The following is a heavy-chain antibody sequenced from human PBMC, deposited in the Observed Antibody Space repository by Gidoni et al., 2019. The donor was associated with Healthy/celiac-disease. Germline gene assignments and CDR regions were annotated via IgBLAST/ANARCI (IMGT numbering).Heavy chain of an antibody. V-gene: IGHV1-69*01. Sequence: QAQPVQSGAEVQKPGAAVKVYCKDPGGTFSSYAISWVRQAPGQGLEWMGGIIPIFGPANSAQKFQGRVTITADESPSTAYMELSRLRSEDTAVYYCAGLAAYCGGDCYYLLYYWGQGTLVTVSS. D-gene: IGHD2-21*02. CDR3: AGLAAYCGGDCYYLLYY. CDR2: IIPIFGPA. J-gene: IGHJ4*02. CDR1: GGTFSSYA.